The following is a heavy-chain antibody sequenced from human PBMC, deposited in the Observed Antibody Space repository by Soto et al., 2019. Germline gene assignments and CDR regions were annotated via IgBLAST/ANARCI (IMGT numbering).Heavy chain of an antibody. D-gene: IGHD2-8*02. J-gene: IGHJ4*02. CDR3: VGIASLGTVLY. CDR2: SNHRGDT. CDR1: VASFGPYY. V-gene: IGHV4-34*01. Sequence: PSETLSLTCVVNVASFGPYYWGWIRQPQPPGKGLEWIGESNHRGDTNYNPSLKSRVTISIDTPKNQFSLSLNSVTAADTAVYFCVGIASLGTVLYWGLGTLVTVSS.